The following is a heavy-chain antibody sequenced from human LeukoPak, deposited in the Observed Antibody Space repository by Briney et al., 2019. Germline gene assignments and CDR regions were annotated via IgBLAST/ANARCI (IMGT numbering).Heavy chain of an antibody. CDR3: AELGITMIGGV. V-gene: IGHV3-7*01. CDR2: INQDESSQ. CDR1: GFSFTTYW. J-gene: IGHJ6*04. Sequence: PGGSLRLSCAASGFSFTTYWMGWVRQAPGKGLEWVANINQDESSQYYVDAVRGRFTISRDNAKNSLNLQMNSLRAEDTAVYYCAELGITMIGGVWGKGTTVTISS. D-gene: IGHD3-10*02.